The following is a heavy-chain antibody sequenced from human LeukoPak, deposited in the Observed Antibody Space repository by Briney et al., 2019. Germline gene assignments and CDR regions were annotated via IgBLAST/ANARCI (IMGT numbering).Heavy chain of an antibody. CDR1: GFTFSSYG. CDR2: IWYDGSNK. Sequence: HAGGSLRLSCAASGFTFSSYGMHWVREAPGKGLEWVAVIWYDGSNKYYADSVKGRFTISRDNSKNTLYLQMNSLRAEDTAVYYCAKDVAAAGIEYWGQGTLVTVSS. CDR3: AKDVAAAGIEY. D-gene: IGHD6-13*01. J-gene: IGHJ4*02. V-gene: IGHV3-33*06.